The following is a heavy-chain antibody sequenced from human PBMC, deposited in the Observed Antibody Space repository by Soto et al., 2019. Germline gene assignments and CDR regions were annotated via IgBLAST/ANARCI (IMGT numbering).Heavy chain of an antibody. V-gene: IGHV2-5*02. J-gene: IGHJ3*02. D-gene: IGHD3-9*01. CDR1: GFSLSTSGVG. CDR3: AHRDYDILTGYSTFDI. CDR2: IYWDDDK. Sequence: QITLKESGPTLVKPTQTLTLTCTFSGFSLSTSGVGVGWIRQPPGKALEWLALIYWDDDKRYSPSLKSRLTITKDTSKNPVVLTMTNMDPVDTATYYCAHRDYDILTGYSTFDIWGQGTMVTVSS.